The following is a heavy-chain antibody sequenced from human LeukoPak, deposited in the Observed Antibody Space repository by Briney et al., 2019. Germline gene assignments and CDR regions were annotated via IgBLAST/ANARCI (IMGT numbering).Heavy chain of an antibody. J-gene: IGHJ4*02. V-gene: IGHV1-69*06. D-gene: IGHD1-26*01. Sequence: ASVKVSCKASGGTFSSYAVSWVRQTPGQGLEWLGGIIPVFGTTTYAQKFQDKVTMTADTSTSTAYMELRSLRSDDTAVYYCARDLGYSGSYYGVDYWGQGTLVTVSS. CDR2: IIPVFGTT. CDR3: ARDLGYSGSYYGVDY. CDR1: GGTFSSYA.